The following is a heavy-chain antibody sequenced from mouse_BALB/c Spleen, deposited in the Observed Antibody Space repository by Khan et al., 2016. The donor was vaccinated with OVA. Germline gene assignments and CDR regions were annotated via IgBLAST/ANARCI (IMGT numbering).Heavy chain of an antibody. V-gene: IGHV3-2*02. Sequence: DMQLQESGPGLVKPSQSLSLTCTVTGYSITTDYAWNFIRQFPGNKLEWLCYISYRGSSCYNPSLKSRISITRDPSKHQFFLLFNSVTTEATATLCCARQGAGYSYWGQGTLVTVSA. CDR2: ISYRGSS. CDR1: GYSITTDYA. J-gene: IGHJ3*01. CDR3: ARQGAGYSY.